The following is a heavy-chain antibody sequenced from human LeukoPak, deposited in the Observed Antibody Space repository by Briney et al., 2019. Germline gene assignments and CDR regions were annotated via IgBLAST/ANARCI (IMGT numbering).Heavy chain of an antibody. CDR1: GGSISSYY. Sequence: SETLSLTCAVSGGSISSYYWSWIRQPPGKGLEWIGYIYYSGSTNYNPSLKSRVTISVDTSKNQFSLKLSSVTAADTAVYYCARVYYYYYMDVWGKGTTVTVSS. J-gene: IGHJ6*03. CDR2: IYYSGST. V-gene: IGHV4-59*01. CDR3: ARVYYYYYMDV.